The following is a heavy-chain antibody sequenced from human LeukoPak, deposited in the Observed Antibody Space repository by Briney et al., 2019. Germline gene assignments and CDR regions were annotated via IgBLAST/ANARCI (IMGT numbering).Heavy chain of an antibody. D-gene: IGHD3-22*01. Sequence: GASVKVSCKASGYTFINYYIHWVRQAPGQGFEWMGIINLSADDTTYAQEFQGRVTMTRDTSTSTVYMELSSLRSEDTAVYYCARGHYDSSGYYFIFGFDYWGQGTLVTVSS. V-gene: IGHV1-46*01. CDR2: INLSADDT. CDR3: ARGHYDSSGYYFIFGFDY. J-gene: IGHJ4*02. CDR1: GYTFINYY.